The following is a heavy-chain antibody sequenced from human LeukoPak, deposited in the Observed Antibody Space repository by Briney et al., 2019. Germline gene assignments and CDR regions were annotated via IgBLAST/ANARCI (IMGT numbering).Heavy chain of an antibody. J-gene: IGHJ3*02. CDR3: ARTRGGRDAFDI. Sequence: TSETLSLTCTVSGGSISSSYYWGWIRQPPGKGLEWIGSLYYTGTTYYNPSLKSRVTISVDTSRNQFSLKLSSVTAADTAVYYCARTRGGRDAFDIWGQGTMVSVSS. V-gene: IGHV4-39*01. D-gene: IGHD2-15*01. CDR2: LYYTGTT. CDR1: GGSISSSYY.